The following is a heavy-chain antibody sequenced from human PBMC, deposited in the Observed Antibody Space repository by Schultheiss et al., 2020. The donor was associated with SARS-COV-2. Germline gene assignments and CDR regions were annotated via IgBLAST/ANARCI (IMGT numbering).Heavy chain of an antibody. CDR3: ARFFSGIDY. CDR2: INHSGST. CDR1: GGSFSDYY. D-gene: IGHD1-26*01. V-gene: IGHV4-34*01. J-gene: IGHJ4*02. Sequence: SETLSLTCSVYGGSFSDYYWSWIRQPPGKGLEWIGEINHSGSTNYNPSLKSRVTISVDTSKNQFSLKLSSVTAADTAVYYCARFFSGIDYWGQGTLVTVSS.